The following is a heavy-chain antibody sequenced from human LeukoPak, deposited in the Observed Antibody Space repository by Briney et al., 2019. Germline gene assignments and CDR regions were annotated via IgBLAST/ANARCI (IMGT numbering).Heavy chain of an antibody. J-gene: IGHJ6*03. D-gene: IGHD4-23*01. Sequence: PGGSLRLSCGASGFTFSSFGMHWVRQAPGKGLEWVAFIRFDGSNKYYADSVKGRFTISRDNSKNTLFLQVNSLRAEDTAVYYCARDYGGNTYYFYYMDVWGKGTTVTVSS. CDR2: IRFDGSNK. CDR3: ARDYGGNTYYFYYMDV. CDR1: GFTFSSFG. V-gene: IGHV3-30*02.